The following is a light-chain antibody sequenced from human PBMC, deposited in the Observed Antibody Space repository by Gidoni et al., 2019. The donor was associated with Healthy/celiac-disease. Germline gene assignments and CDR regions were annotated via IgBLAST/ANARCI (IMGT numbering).Light chain of an antibody. CDR2: GNN. Sequence: QSVVTQPPSVSGAPGQRVTISCTGSSSNIGAGYDVHWYQQLPGRAPKLLIYGNNNRPSGVPDRFSGSKSGTSASLAITGLQAEDEADYYCQSDDSSLSGSVFGGGTKLTVL. CDR1: SSNIGAGYD. J-gene: IGLJ3*02. V-gene: IGLV1-40*01. CDR3: QSDDSSLSGSV.